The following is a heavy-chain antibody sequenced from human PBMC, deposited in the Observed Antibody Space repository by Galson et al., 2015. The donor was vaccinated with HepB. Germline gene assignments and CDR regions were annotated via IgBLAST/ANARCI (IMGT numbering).Heavy chain of an antibody. CDR3: AREDSTAARVLDY. J-gene: IGHJ4*02. Sequence: SAKVSCKASGGTFRTFTISWVRQAPGQGLEWMGGIIPVIGAANYAQKFQGRVTITADESTSTAYMELSSLRSEDTAVYYCAREDSTAARVLDYWGQGTLVTVSS. CDR2: IIPVIGAA. D-gene: IGHD4-17*01. V-gene: IGHV1-69*13. CDR1: GGTFRTFT.